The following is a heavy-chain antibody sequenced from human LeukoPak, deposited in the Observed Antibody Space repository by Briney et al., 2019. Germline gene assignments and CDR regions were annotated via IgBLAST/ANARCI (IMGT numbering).Heavy chain of an antibody. CDR1: GFSLSTRGGG. CDR2: IYWNEDK. D-gene: IGHD3-22*01. V-gene: IGHV2-5*01. CDR3: AHSLTHYYDSSGYFDY. Sequence: ESGPTLVNPTQTLTLTCTFSGFSLSTRGGGVGWIRQPRGKALEGLSLIYWNEDKRYRPALRSRLTITKDTSKNQVVLTMTNMDPVDTATYYCAHSLTHYYDSSGYFDYWGQGTLVTVSS. J-gene: IGHJ4*02.